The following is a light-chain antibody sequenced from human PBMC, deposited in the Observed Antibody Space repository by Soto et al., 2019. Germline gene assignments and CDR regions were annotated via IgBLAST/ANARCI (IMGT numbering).Light chain of an antibody. CDR1: QSVSRSS. V-gene: IGKV3-20*01. CDR3: HQYGSSPYT. Sequence: EIVLTQSPGTLSLSPGERVTLSCSASQSVSRSSLAWYPQKPGQAPRLLIYGASKRATGVPGTFSVSGSGTDFTLNSRRLEPEDCEVYFCHQYGSSPYTFGQGTKL. J-gene: IGKJ2*01. CDR2: GAS.